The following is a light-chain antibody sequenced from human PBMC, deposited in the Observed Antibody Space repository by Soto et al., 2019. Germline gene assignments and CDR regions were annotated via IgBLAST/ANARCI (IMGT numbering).Light chain of an antibody. V-gene: IGKV1-9*01. CDR1: QAIYSY. Sequence: DLQLTQSPFFLSASVGDRVTISCRASQAIYSYLAWYQQKPGKAPKLLIFGASKLQSGVPSRFSGSGSGTEFTLTISSLQPEEFATYYCQQLNSHPRTFGQGTKLEIK. J-gene: IGKJ2*01. CDR2: GAS. CDR3: QQLNSHPRT.